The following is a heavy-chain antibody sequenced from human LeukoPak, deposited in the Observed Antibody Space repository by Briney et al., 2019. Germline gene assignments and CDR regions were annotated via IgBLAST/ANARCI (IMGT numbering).Heavy chain of an antibody. J-gene: IGHJ4*02. V-gene: IGHV3-48*02. Sequence: PGGSLRLSCAASGFTFSSYAMSWVRQAPGKELEWVSYISSSSSTIYYADSVKGRFTISRDNAKNSLYLQMNSLRDEDTAVYYCARDYGHYYDPWDYWGQGTLVTVSS. CDR3: ARDYGHYYDPWDY. CDR2: ISSSSSTI. D-gene: IGHD3-22*01. CDR1: GFTFSSYA.